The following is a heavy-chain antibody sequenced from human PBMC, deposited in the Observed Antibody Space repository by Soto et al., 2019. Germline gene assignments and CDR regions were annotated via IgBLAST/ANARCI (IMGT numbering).Heavy chain of an antibody. Sequence: ASVKVSCKASGYTFTGYYMHWVRQAPGQGLEWMGWINPNSGGTNYAQKFQGRVTMTRDTSISTAYMELSRLRSDDTAVYYCARAWTAYDILTGYSFDYWGQGTLVTSPQ. J-gene: IGHJ4*02. CDR2: INPNSGGT. D-gene: IGHD3-9*01. CDR1: GYTFTGYY. CDR3: ARAWTAYDILTGYSFDY. V-gene: IGHV1-2*02.